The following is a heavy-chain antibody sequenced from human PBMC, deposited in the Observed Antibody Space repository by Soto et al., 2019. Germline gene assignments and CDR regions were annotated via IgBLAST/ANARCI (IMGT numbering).Heavy chain of an antibody. D-gene: IGHD4-4*01. CDR2: IFHSGAA. Sequence: PSETLSLTCAVSGGSMYSSNWWSWVRQPPGKGLEWIGQIFHSGAANYNLSLKSRVTISLDKSENQFSLKMSSVTAADTAVYYCASLGTTVTSFDYWGQGTLVTVSS. V-gene: IGHV4-4*02. CDR1: GGSMYSSNW. CDR3: ASLGTTVTSFDY. J-gene: IGHJ4*02.